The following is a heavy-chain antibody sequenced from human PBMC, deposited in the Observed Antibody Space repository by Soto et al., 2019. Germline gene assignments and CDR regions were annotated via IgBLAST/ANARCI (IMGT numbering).Heavy chain of an antibody. CDR1: GGSISSYY. CDR3: ARRGIVVVPAATQINYYYYYMDV. D-gene: IGHD2-2*01. CDR2: IYYSGST. J-gene: IGHJ6*03. Sequence: SETLSLTCTVSGGSISSYYWSWIRQPPGKGLEWIGYIYYSGSTNYNPSLKSRVTISVDTSKNQFSLKLSSVTAADTAVYYCARRGIVVVPAATQINYYYYYMDVWGKGTTVTVSS. V-gene: IGHV4-59*08.